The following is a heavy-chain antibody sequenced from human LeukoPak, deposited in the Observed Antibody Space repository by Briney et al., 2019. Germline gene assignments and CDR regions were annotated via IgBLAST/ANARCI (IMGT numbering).Heavy chain of an antibody. J-gene: IGHJ4*02. V-gene: IGHV1-2*02. CDR3: ARGKYSSSSWGLDY. CDR1: GYTFTGYY. D-gene: IGHD6-6*01. Sequence: VASVKVSCKASGYTFTGYYMHWVRQAPGQGLEWMGWINPNSGGTNYAQKFQGRVTMTRDTSISTAYMELSRLRSDDTAVYYCARGKYSSSSWGLDYWGQGTLVTVSS. CDR2: INPNSGGT.